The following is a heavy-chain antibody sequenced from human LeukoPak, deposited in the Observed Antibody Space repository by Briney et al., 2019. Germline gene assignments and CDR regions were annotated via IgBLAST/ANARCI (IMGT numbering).Heavy chain of an antibody. V-gene: IGHV4-4*07. CDR1: GGSISSYY. CDR2: IYTSGST. J-gene: IGHJ5*02. D-gene: IGHD6-19*01. CDR3: ARRGYAYSSGPSWFDP. Sequence: SETLSLTCTVSGGSISSYYWSWIRQPAGKGLEWIGRIYTSGSTNYNPSLKSRVTMSVDTSKNQFSLKLSSVTAADTAVYYCARRGYAYSSGPSWFDPWGQGTLVTVSS.